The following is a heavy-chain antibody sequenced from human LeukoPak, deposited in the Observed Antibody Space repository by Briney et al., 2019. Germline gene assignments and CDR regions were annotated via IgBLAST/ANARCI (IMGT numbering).Heavy chain of an antibody. V-gene: IGHV3-23*01. CDR2: ISGSGGST. Sequence: GGSLRLSCAASGFTFSSYAMSWVRQAPGKGLEWVSAISGSGGSTYYADSVKGRFTISRDNSKNTLYLQMNSLRAEDTAVYYCAKTVYFWSGYYLYYFDYWGQGTLVTVSS. CDR3: AKTVYFWSGYYLYYFDY. J-gene: IGHJ4*02. D-gene: IGHD3-3*01. CDR1: GFTFSSYA.